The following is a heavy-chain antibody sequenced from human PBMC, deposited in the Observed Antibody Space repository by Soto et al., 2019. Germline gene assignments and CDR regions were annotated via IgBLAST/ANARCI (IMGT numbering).Heavy chain of an antibody. J-gene: IGHJ5*02. CDR1: GDSISDTRFY. D-gene: IGHD4-17*01. Sequence: LSLTCSILGDSISDTRFYWGWVRQSPEKGLEWIGSISHDGHAYYNPSLKSRVTLFADTSRNQFSLTMKSVTVAGTALYFCARQVYGDYIGGNWFDPWGQGALVTVSS. CDR3: ARQVYGDYIGGNWFDP. CDR2: ISHDGHA. V-gene: IGHV4-39*01.